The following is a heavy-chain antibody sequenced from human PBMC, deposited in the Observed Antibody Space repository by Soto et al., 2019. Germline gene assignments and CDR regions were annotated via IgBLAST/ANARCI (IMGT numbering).Heavy chain of an antibody. J-gene: IGHJ4*02. CDR1: GFTFSSYA. CDR2: ISGGGGST. D-gene: IGHD2-15*01. CDR3: AQDCSGGACH. Sequence: EVQLLESGGGWVQPGGSLRLSCAASGFTFSSYAMNWVRQAPGKGLAWVSRISGGGGSTYYADSVKGRFTISRDNSKNMVCLQMNSLRDEDTAVYFCAQDCSGGACHWGQGTLVTVSS. V-gene: IGHV3-23*01.